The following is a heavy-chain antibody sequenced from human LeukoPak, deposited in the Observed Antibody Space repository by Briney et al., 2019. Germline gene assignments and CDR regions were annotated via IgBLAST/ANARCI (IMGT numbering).Heavy chain of an antibody. CDR3: ATETRSGYYNYYYYGMDV. CDR2: FDPEDGET. Sequence: GASVKVSCKVSGYTLTELSMHWVRQAPGKGLEWMGGFDPEDGETIYAQKFQGRVTMTEDTSTDTAYMELSSLRSEDTAVHYCATETRSGYYNYYYYGMDVWGQGTTVTVSS. V-gene: IGHV1-24*01. J-gene: IGHJ6*02. D-gene: IGHD3-3*01. CDR1: GYTLTELS.